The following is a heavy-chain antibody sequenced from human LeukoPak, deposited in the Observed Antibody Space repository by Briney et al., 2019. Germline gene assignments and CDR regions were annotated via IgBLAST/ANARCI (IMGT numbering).Heavy chain of an antibody. D-gene: IGHD5-24*01. CDR3: ARVKGRALGYYYYYMDV. CDR1: GFTFGNYG. CDR2: INWNGGST. J-gene: IGHJ6*03. V-gene: IGHV3-20*04. Sequence: GGSLRLSCAASGFTFGNYGMSWVRHAPGKGLEWVSGINWNGGSTGYADSVKGRFTISRDNAKNSLYLQMNSLRAEDTALYYCARVKGRALGYYYYYMDVWGKGTTVTVSS.